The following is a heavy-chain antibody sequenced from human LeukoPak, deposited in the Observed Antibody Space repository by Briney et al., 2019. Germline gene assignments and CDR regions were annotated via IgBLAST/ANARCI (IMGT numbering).Heavy chain of an antibody. D-gene: IGHD6-13*01. CDR1: GFTFSDYY. CDR2: ISSSGSTI. CDR3: ARGHSSSWYFYYYVDV. V-gene: IGHV3-11*01. Sequence: PGGSLRLSCAASGFTFSDYYMSWIRQAPGKGLEWVYYISSSGSTIYYADSVKGRFTISRDNAKNSLYLQMNSLRAEDTAVYYCARGHSSSWYFYYYVDVWGKGTTVTVSS. J-gene: IGHJ6*03.